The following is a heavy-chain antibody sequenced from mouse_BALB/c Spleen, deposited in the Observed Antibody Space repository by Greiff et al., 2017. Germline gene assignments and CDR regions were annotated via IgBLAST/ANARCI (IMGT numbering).Heavy chain of an antibody. D-gene: IGHD1-1*01. CDR1: GFSLTSYG. CDR2: IWAGGST. J-gene: IGHJ2*01. V-gene: IGHV2-9*02. Sequence: VQGVESGPGLVAPSQSLSITCTVSGFSLTSYGVHWVRQPPGKGLEWLGVIWAGGSTNYNSALMSRLSISKDNSKSQVFLKMNSLQTDDTAMYYCARSYYYGSSYFDYWGQGTTLTVAS. CDR3: ARSYYYGSSYFDY.